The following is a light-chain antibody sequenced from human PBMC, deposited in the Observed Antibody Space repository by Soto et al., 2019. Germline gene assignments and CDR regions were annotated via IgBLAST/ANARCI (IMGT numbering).Light chain of an antibody. CDR1: QSVTNN. J-gene: IGKJ2*01. V-gene: IGKV3-15*01. CDR2: GAS. Sequence: EIVMTQSPATLSVSPGERVTLSCRASQSVTNNLAWYQQKPGQAPRLLIYGASTRATGIPVRFSGSGSGTEFTLTISGLQSEDFAVYYCQQYNNWPPYTFGQGTKREIK. CDR3: QQYNNWPPYT.